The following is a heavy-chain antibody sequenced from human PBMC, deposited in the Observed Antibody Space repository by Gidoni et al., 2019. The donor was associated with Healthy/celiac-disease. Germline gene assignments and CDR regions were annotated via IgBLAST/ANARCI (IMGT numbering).Heavy chain of an antibody. Sequence: EVQLLESGGGLVQPGGSLRLSCAASGFTFSSYAMSVVRQAPGKGLEWVSAISGSGGSTYYADSVKGRFTISRDNSKNTLNLQMNSLRAEDTAVYYCAKQYCGGDCYSPDAFDIWGQGTMVTVSS. V-gene: IGHV3-23*01. D-gene: IGHD2-21*02. CDR2: ISGSGGST. CDR3: AKQYCGGDCYSPDAFDI. J-gene: IGHJ3*02. CDR1: GFTFSSYA.